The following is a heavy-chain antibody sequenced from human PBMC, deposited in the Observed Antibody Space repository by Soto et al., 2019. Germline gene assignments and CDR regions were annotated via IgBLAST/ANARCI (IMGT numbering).Heavy chain of an antibody. V-gene: IGHV4-30-2*01. Sequence: SETLSLTCAVSGGSISSGGYSWSWIRQPPGKGLEWIGYIYHSGSTYYNPSLKSRVAISVDRSKNQFSLKLSSVTAADTAVYYCARGEVYYYYGMDVWGQGTTVTVSS. J-gene: IGHJ6*02. CDR3: ARGEVYYYYGMDV. CDR1: GGSISSGGYS. CDR2: IYHSGST.